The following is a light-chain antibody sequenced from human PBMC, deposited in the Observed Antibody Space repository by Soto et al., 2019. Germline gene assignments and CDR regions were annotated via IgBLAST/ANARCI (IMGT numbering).Light chain of an antibody. CDR3: QQYHSYPLT. J-gene: IGKJ4*01. CDR1: QSVSGW. V-gene: IGKV1-5*03. Sequence: DIQMTQSPSILSASVGDRVTITCRASQSVSGWLAWYQQRQGKAPKVLIYKASTLEIGVPSRFSGSGSGTEFNLTIRTLQPDDFATYYCQQYHSYPLTFGGGTKVDIK. CDR2: KAS.